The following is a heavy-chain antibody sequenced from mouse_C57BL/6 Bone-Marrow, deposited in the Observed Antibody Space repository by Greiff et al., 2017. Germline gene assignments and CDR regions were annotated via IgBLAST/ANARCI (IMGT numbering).Heavy chain of an antibody. V-gene: IGHV5-6*01. D-gene: IGHD1-1*02. CDR2: ISPGGSYT. CDR3: SWHYGYFDD. CDR1: GFTFTSYC. Sequence: EVLLLQPGGDLVKPGASVKLSCAASGFTFTSYCMPWVQQTPDQGLEWVGTISPGGSYTNYPDSLKGRFTISRDNATSTTYLQLSSLTSEDTAVYYCSWHYGYFDDWGKGTTLTVSS. J-gene: IGHJ2*01.